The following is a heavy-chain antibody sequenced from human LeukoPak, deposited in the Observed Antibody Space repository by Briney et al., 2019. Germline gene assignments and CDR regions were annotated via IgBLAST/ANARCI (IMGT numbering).Heavy chain of an antibody. CDR3: ARDLMAVAGTGFDY. J-gene: IGHJ4*02. CDR1: GFTFSSYS. Sequence: GGSLRLSCAASGFTFSSYSMNWVRQAPGKGLEWVSSISRAGDYSYSEDSVKGRFTISRDNAKDSLYLQLNSLRAKDTAIYYCARDLMAVAGTGFDYWGQGALVTVSS. CDR2: ISRAGDYS. V-gene: IGHV3-21*01. D-gene: IGHD6-19*01.